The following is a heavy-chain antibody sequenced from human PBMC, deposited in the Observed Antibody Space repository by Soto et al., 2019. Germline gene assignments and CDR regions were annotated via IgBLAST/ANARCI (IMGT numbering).Heavy chain of an antibody. V-gene: IGHV4-59*04. Sequence: SETLSLTCTVSGGSMSSYSWGWIRQPPGKGLEWIGYIYHSGSTYYNPSLKSRVTISVDRSKNQFSLKLSSVTAADTAVYYCARLVFSSSCMDVWGQGTTVTVSS. CDR2: IYHSGST. J-gene: IGHJ6*02. D-gene: IGHD6-6*01. CDR1: GGSMSSYS. CDR3: ARLVFSSSCMDV.